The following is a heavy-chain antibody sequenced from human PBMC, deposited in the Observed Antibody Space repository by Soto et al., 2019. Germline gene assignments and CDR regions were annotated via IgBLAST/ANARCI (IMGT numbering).Heavy chain of an antibody. CDR3: GRSFGLGITAFDY. D-gene: IGHD3-3*01. Sequence: QVQLVQSGAEVKRPGSSVKVSCKASGDTFNFYSINWVRQAPGLGLEWMGRVNPIVSMSNYAQKFQGRVTATGAKATRTDYLALSRLRSEATAFFYCGRSFGLGITAFDYWGQGALVTVSS. CDR1: GDTFNFYS. J-gene: IGHJ4*02. CDR2: VNPIVSMS. V-gene: IGHV1-69*02.